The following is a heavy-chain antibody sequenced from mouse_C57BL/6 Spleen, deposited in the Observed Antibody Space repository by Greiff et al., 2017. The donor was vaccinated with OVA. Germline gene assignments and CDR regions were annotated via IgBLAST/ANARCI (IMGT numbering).Heavy chain of an antibody. CDR3: ARDLSAWFAD. J-gene: IGHJ3*01. Sequence: QVQLKESGAELARPGASVKMSCKASGYTFTSYTMHWVKQRPGQGLEWIGYINPSSGYTKYNQKFKDKATLTADKSSSTAYMQLSSLTSEDSAVYYCARDLSAWFADWGQGTLVTVSA. V-gene: IGHV1-4*01. CDR1: GYTFTSYT. CDR2: INPSSGYT. D-gene: IGHD5-1*01.